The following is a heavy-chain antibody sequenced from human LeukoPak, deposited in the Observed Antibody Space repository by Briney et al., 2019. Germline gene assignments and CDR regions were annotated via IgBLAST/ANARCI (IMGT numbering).Heavy chain of an antibody. J-gene: IGHJ6*02. Sequence: GGSLRLSCAASGFTFSSYSMNWVRQAPGKGLEWVSYISSSSSTIYYADSVKGRFTISRDNAKNSLYLQMNSLRAEDTAVYYCARDRVTIFGVIYGMDVWGQGTAVTVSS. V-gene: IGHV3-48*01. CDR2: ISSSSSTI. CDR3: ARDRVTIFGVIYGMDV. D-gene: IGHD3-3*01. CDR1: GFTFSSYS.